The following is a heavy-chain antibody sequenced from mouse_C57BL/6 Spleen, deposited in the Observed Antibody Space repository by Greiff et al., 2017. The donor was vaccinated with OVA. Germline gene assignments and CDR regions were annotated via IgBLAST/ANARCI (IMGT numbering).Heavy chain of an antibody. J-gene: IGHJ2*01. CDR3: ARATTVVATDY. CDR2: IYPGSGST. CDR1: GYTFTSSW. V-gene: IGHV1-55*01. D-gene: IGHD1-1*01. Sequence: QVQLQQSGAELVKPGASVKMSCKASGYTFTSSWITWVKQRPGQGLEWIGDIYPGSGSTNYNEKFKSKATLTVDTSSSTAYMQLSSLTSEDSAVDYCARATTVVATDYWGQGTTLTVSS.